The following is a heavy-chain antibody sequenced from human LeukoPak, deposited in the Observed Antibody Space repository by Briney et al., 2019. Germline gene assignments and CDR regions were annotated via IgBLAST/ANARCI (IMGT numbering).Heavy chain of an antibody. V-gene: IGHV1-18*01. CDR2: ISGYNGNT. Sequence: ASVEVSCKASGGTFSSYAISWVRQAPGQGLEWMGWISGYNGNTNYAQKFLGRVSMTADTATSTAYMELRSLTSDDTAMYYCARSGRGTYYYFDLWGQGTQVTVSS. CDR3: ARSGRGTYYYFDL. J-gene: IGHJ4*02. CDR1: GGTFSSYA. D-gene: IGHD5-12*01.